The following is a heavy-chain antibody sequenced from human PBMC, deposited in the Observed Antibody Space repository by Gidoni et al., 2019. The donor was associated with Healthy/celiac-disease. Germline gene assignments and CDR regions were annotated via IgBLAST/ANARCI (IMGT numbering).Heavy chain of an antibody. Sequence: QLQLQESGPGLVKPSETLSLTCTVSGGSISSSSYYWGWIRQPPGKGLEWIGSIYYSGSTYYNPSLKSRVTISVDTSKNQFSLKLSSVTAADTAVYYCARHPLEGWLVRGEDYWGQGTLVTVSS. J-gene: IGHJ4*02. CDR3: ARHPLEGWLVRGEDY. CDR1: GGSISSSSYY. CDR2: IYYSGST. D-gene: IGHD6-19*01. V-gene: IGHV4-39*01.